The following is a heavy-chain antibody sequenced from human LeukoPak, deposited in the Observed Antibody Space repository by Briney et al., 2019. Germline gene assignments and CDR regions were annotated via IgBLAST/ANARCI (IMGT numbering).Heavy chain of an antibody. CDR3: ARSDIVATTIGYYYYYMDV. Sequence: ASVKVSCKASGYTLTSYDINWVRQATGQGLEWMGWMNPNSGNTGYAQKFQGRVTMTRDTSTSTVYMELSSLRSEDTAVYYCARSDIVATTIGYYYYYMDVWGKGTTVTISS. V-gene: IGHV1-8*01. CDR2: MNPNSGNT. CDR1: GYTLTSYD. D-gene: IGHD5-12*01. J-gene: IGHJ6*03.